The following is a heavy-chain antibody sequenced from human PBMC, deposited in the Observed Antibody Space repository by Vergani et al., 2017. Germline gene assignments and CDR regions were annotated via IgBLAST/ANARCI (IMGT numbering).Heavy chain of an antibody. CDR3: ARQSGRSIITMIPQNGFDP. CDR1: GGSFSGYY. J-gene: IGHJ5*02. Sequence: QVQLQQWGAGLLKPSETLSLTCAVYGGSFSGYYWSWIRQPPGKGLEWIGEINHSGSTNYNPSLKSRVTISVDTSKNQFSLKLSSVTAADTAVYYCARQSGRSIITMIPQNGFDPWGQGTLVTVSS. V-gene: IGHV4-34*01. D-gene: IGHD3-22*01. CDR2: INHSGST.